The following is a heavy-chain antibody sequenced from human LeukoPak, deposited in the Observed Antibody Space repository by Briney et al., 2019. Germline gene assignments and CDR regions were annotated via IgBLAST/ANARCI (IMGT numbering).Heavy chain of an antibody. V-gene: IGHV1-24*01. CDR3: ATPGGGATLYCFDY. D-gene: IGHD1-26*01. CDR1: GYTLTELS. J-gene: IGHJ4*02. CDR2: FDPEDGET. Sequence: ASVKVSCKVSGYTLTELSMHWVRQAPGKGLEWMGGFDPEDGETIYAQKFQGRVTMTEDTSTDTAYMELSSLRSEDTAVYYCATPGGGATLYCFDYWGQGTLVTVSS.